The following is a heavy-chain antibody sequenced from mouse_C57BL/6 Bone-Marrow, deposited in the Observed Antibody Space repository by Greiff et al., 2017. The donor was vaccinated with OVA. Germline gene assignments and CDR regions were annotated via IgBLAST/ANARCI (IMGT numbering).Heavy chain of an antibody. Sequence: VQLQQSGAELVRPGASVKLSCTASGFNIKDDYMHWVKQRPEQGLEWIGWIDPENGDTEYASKFQGKATITADTSSNTTYLQLSSLTSEDTAVYYCTPRCDDYFDYWGQGTTLTVSS. D-gene: IGHD2-13*01. CDR2: IDPENGDT. V-gene: IGHV14-4*01. CDR3: TPRCDDYFDY. CDR1: GFNIKDDY. J-gene: IGHJ2*01.